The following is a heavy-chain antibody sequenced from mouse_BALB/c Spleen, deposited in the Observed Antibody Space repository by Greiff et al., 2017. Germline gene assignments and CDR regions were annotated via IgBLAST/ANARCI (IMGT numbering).Heavy chain of an antibody. Sequence: EVQGVESGGGLVQPGGSLKLSCAASGFTFSSYGMSWVRQTPDKRLELVATINSNGGSTYYPDSVKGRFTISRDNAKNTLYLQMSSLKSEDTAMYYCARDRGYGYENYFDYWGQGTTLTVSS. CDR1: GFTFSSYG. V-gene: IGHV5-6-3*01. CDR3: ARDRGYGYENYFDY. J-gene: IGHJ2*01. CDR2: INSNGGST. D-gene: IGHD1-2*01.